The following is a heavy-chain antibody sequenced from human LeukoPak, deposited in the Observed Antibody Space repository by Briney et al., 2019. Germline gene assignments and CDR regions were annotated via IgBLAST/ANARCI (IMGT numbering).Heavy chain of an antibody. V-gene: IGHV4-59*08. CDR2: IYYSGST. CDR3: ARHTYYYDSSGYYLPPPFDY. D-gene: IGHD3-22*01. J-gene: IGHJ4*02. Sequence: SETLSLTCTVSGGSISSYYWSWIRQPPGKGLEWIGYIYYSGSTNYNPSLKSRVTISVGTSKNQFSLKLSSVTAADTAVYYCARHTYYYDSSGYYLPPPFDYWGQGTLVTVSS. CDR1: GGSISSYY.